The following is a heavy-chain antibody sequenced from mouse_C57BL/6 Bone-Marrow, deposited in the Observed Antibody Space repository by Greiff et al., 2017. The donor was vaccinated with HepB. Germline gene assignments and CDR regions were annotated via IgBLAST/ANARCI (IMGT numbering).Heavy chain of an antibody. CDR2: IYPRSGNT. CDR3: ARAVYYGSTPFAY. D-gene: IGHD1-1*01. Sequence: QVQLQQSGAELARPGASVKLSCKASGYTFTSYGISWVKQRTGQGLEWIGEIYPRSGNTYYNAKFKGKATLTADKSSSTAYMELRSLTSEDSAVYVCARAVYYGSTPFAYWGQGTLVTVSA. CDR1: GYTFTSYG. J-gene: IGHJ3*01. V-gene: IGHV1-81*01.